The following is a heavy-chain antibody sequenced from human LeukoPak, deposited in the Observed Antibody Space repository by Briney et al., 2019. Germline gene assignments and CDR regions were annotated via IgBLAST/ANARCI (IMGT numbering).Heavy chain of an antibody. V-gene: IGHV1-2*02. CDR2: INPNTGAT. CDR1: GYTLTGYY. CDR3: ARDERYCNGDNHYPDLGY. J-gene: IGHJ4*02. D-gene: IGHD2-15*01. Sequence: GASVKVSCKASGYTLTGYYMFWVRQAPGQGLEWMGWINPNTGATKYGQNFQGRVTLTRDTSIRTTFMELSSLRSDDTAVYYCARDERYCNGDNHYPDLGYWGQGTLVTVSS.